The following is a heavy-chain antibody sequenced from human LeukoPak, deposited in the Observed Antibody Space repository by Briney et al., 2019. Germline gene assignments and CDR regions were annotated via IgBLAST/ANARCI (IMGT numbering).Heavy chain of an antibody. CDR3: ASGLLPSLLTAFDF. V-gene: IGHV3-7*01. D-gene: IGHD1-14*01. Sequence: GGSVRLSCAASGFVFSTYWMIWVRQAPGNGLEWAAHINQDGSQKYYVDSVKGRFTISRDNARNSLYPQMNSLRAEDTAVYYCASGLLPSLLTAFDFWGLGTLVSVSS. CDR1: GFVFSTYW. J-gene: IGHJ4*02. CDR2: INQDGSQK.